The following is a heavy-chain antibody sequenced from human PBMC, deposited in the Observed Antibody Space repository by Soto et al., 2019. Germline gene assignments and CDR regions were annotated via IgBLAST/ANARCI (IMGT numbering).Heavy chain of an antibody. D-gene: IGHD5-12*01. Sequence: QVQLVQSGAEVKKPGSSVKVSCKASGGTFSSYTISWVRQAPGQGLEWMGRIIPILGIANYAQKFQGRVTITADKSTSTAYMELSSLRSEDTAVYYCARDLVSGSGYAEYFPHWGQGTLVTVSS. CDR3: ARDLVSGSGYAEYFPH. CDR2: IIPILGIA. J-gene: IGHJ1*01. CDR1: GGTFSSYT. V-gene: IGHV1-69*08.